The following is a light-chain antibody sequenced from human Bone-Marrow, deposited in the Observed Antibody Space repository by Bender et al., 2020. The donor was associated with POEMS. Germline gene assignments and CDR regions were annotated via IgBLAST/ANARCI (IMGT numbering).Light chain of an antibody. V-gene: IGLV1-44*01. CDR2: INN. CDR3: QSYDSSLSGWV. J-gene: IGLJ3*02. CDR1: SSNIGTNP. Sequence: QSVLTQPPSASGTPGQRVTISCSGSSSNIGTNPVNWYQQLPGTAPKLLIYINNQRPSGVPDRFSGSKSGTSASLAITGLQAEDEADYYCQSYDSSLSGWVFGGGTKLTVL.